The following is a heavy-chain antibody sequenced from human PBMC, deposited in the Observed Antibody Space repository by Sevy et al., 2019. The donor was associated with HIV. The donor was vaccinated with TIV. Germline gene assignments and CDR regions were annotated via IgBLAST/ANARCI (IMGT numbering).Heavy chain of an antibody. D-gene: IGHD2-21*01. Sequence: GGSLRLSCAASGFSYSSYGMHWVRQAPGKGLEWVAYIQYDGSNKDYAHSVKGRFTISRDNSKNTLELQMNSLRVEDTAVYYCVKEGGGEGGDHWGQGTLVTVSS. CDR2: IQYDGSNK. V-gene: IGHV3-30*02. J-gene: IGHJ4*02. CDR3: VKEGGGEGGDH. CDR1: GFSYSSYG.